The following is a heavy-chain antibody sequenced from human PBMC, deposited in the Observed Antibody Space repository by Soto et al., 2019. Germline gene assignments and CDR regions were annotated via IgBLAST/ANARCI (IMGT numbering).Heavy chain of an antibody. CDR3: MTDSADIVVVPATYGMDV. J-gene: IGHJ6*02. Sequence: PGGSLRLSFAVSGFTFSKVWMTWVRQAPEKGLEWVGRIKSIADGGTTDYSAPVKGRFTISRDDSKNTLYLQMNSLKVEDTGVYYCMTDSADIVVVPATYGMDVWGQGTTVTVSS. V-gene: IGHV3-15*05. D-gene: IGHD2-2*01. CDR2: IKSIADGGTT. CDR1: GFTFSKVW.